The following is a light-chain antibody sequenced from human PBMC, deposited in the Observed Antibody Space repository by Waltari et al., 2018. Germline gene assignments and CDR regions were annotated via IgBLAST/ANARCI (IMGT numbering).Light chain of an antibody. CDR1: QYISNY. CDR3: QQYFNYPRT. J-gene: IGKJ1*01. Sequence: AFRMTQSPSSLSASTGDRVTITCRASQYISNYLAWFQQRPGKAPKPLIYEASTLQRGVPSRFSGSGSGTDFPLTITSLQSDDFATYYCQQYFNYPRTFGKGTGVAIE. V-gene: IGKV1-8*01. CDR2: EAS.